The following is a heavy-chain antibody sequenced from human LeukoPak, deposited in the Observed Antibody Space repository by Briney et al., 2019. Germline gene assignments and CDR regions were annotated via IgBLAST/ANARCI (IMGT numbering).Heavy chain of an antibody. CDR1: GGSISSYY. CDR3: ARFIAYYGSGSYYNTPLYYFDY. CDR2: IYYSGST. J-gene: IGHJ4*02. V-gene: IGHV4-59*08. D-gene: IGHD3-10*01. Sequence: PSETLSLTCTVSGGSISSYYWSWIRQPPGKGLEWIGYIYYSGSTNYNPSLKSRVTISVDTSKNQFSLKLSSVTAADTAVYYCARFIAYYGSGSYYNTPLYYFDYWGQGTLVTVSS.